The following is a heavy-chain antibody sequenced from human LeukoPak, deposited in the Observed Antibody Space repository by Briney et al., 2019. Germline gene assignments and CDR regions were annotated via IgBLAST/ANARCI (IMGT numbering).Heavy chain of an antibody. CDR1: GFTFDDYA. Sequence: PGGSLRLSCAASGFTFDDYAMHWVRQAPGKGLEWVSGINWNSGHIGYADSVKGRFTISRDNAENSLYLQMNSLRPEDTALYYCAKEGKIGGSGSFFNWFDPWGQGTLVTVSS. J-gene: IGHJ5*02. CDR2: INWNSGHI. V-gene: IGHV3-9*01. D-gene: IGHD3-10*01. CDR3: AKEGKIGGSGSFFNWFDP.